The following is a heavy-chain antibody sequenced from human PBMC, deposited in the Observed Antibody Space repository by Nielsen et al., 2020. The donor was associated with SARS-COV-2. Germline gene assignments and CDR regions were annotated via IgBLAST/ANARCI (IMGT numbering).Heavy chain of an antibody. CDR1: GFTFSSYW. D-gene: IGHD6-13*01. J-gene: IGHJ6*02. Sequence: GGSLTLSCAASGFTFSSYWMSWVRQAPGKGLEWVANIKQDGSEKYYVDSVKGRFTISRDNDKNSLYLQMDSLRAEDTAVYYCARELFGAAAGTGGYYYYYGMDVWGQGTTVTVSS. CDR3: ARELFGAAAGTGGYYYYYGMDV. V-gene: IGHV3-7*01. CDR2: IKQDGSEK.